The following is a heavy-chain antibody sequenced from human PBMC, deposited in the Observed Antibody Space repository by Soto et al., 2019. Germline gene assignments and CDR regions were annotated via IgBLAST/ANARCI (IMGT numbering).Heavy chain of an antibody. CDR3: ARDRGHHDSTGYYQAPFDY. Sequence: PSETLSLTCTVSGGSISSYYWNWIRQPPGKGLEWIGYIHDSGSTHYNPSLKSRVTISVDTSKNQFSLKLNSVIAADTAVYYCARDRGHHDSTGYYQAPFDYWGLGTLVTVSS. CDR1: GGSISSYY. V-gene: IGHV4-59*01. J-gene: IGHJ4*02. CDR2: IHDSGST. D-gene: IGHD3-22*01.